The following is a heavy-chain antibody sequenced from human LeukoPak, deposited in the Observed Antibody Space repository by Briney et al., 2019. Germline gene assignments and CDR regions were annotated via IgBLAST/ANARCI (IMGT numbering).Heavy chain of an antibody. Sequence: GGSLRLSCAASGFTFSSYAMSWVRQAPGKGLEWVSYISSSGSTIYYADSVKGRFTISRDNAKNSLYLQMNSLRAEDTAVYYCARGSYLVTTTPVDYWGQGTLVTVSS. CDR3: ARGSYLVTTTPVDY. V-gene: IGHV3-48*04. CDR2: ISSSGSTI. D-gene: IGHD4-11*01. CDR1: GFTFSSYA. J-gene: IGHJ4*02.